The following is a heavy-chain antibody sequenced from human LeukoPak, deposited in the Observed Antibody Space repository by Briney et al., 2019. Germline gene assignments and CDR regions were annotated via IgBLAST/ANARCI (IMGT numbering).Heavy chain of an antibody. Sequence: ASVKVSCKASGYTFTGYYMHWVRQAPGQGLEWMGWINPNSGGTNYARKFQGRVTMTRDTSISTAYMELSRLRSDDTAVYYCARGQAQYQLLEWWFDPWGQGTLVTVSS. J-gene: IGHJ5*02. V-gene: IGHV1-2*02. CDR3: ARGQAQYQLLEWWFDP. CDR1: GYTFTGYY. CDR2: INPNSGGT. D-gene: IGHD2-2*01.